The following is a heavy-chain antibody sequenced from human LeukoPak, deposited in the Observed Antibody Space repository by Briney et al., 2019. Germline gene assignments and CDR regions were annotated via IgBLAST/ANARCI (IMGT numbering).Heavy chain of an antibody. CDR1: GFTFSTYA. D-gene: IGHD3-10*01. V-gene: IGHV3-30*17. CDR3: AKDTGYYGSASYFDY. Sequence: GGSLRLSCAASGFTFSTYAMHWVRQAPGKGLEWVAVISDDGSNRYFADSVKGRFTISRDNSRNTLYLQMNSLTAEDTALYYCAKDTGYYGSASYFDYWGQGTLVTVSS. J-gene: IGHJ4*02. CDR2: ISDDGSNR.